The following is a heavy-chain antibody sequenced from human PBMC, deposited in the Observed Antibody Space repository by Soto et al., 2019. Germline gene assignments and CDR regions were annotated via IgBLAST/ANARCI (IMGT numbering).Heavy chain of an antibody. J-gene: IGHJ6*02. D-gene: IGHD3-10*01. CDR3: ARDGPIVRGLIISYYGMDV. Sequence: SETLSLTCNVSGGSITSGDYYWSWIRQPPGKGLEWIGDIYYSGSSYYNPSLKSRVTISLDTPKNQFSLKLSSVTAADTAVYYCARDGPIVRGLIISYYGMDVWGQGTTVTVSS. CDR2: IYYSGSS. CDR1: GGSITSGDYY. V-gene: IGHV4-30-4*01.